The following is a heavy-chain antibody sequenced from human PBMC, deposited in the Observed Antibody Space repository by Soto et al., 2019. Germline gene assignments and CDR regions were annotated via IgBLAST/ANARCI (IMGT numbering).Heavy chain of an antibody. J-gene: IGHJ5*02. CDR3: ARGPRYYESGVRFDP. CDR1: GYTFTSYD. CDR2: MNPNSGNT. D-gene: IGHD3-9*01. V-gene: IGHV1-8*01. Sequence: ASVKVSCKASGYTFTSYDINWVRQATGQGLERMGWMNPNSGNTDYAQKFQGRVTMTRNTSISTVYMELSSLRSEDTAVYYCARGPRYYESGVRFDPWGQGTLVTVSS.